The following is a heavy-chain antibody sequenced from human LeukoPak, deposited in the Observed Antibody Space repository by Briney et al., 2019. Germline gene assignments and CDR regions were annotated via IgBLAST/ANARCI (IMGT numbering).Heavy chain of an antibody. CDR1: GGSFSGDY. D-gene: IGHD3-3*01. CDR3: ARAYYDFWSGYYTGFDY. Sequence: SETLSLTCAVYGGSFSGDYWSWIRQPPGKGLEWIGEINHSGSTNYNPSLKSRVTISVDTSKNQFSLKLSSVTAADTAVYYCARAYYDFWSGYYTGFDYWGQGTLVTVSS. CDR2: INHSGST. J-gene: IGHJ4*02. V-gene: IGHV4-34*01.